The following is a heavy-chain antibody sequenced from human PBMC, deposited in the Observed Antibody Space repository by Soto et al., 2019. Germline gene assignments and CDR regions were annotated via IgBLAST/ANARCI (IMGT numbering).Heavy chain of an antibody. J-gene: IGHJ4*02. CDR1: GDSINNYY. V-gene: IGHV4-59*01. CDR2: IYYTVST. D-gene: IGHD6-13*01. CDR3: AKYRRTEAEGFTLDY. Sequence: SETLSLTCTVSGDSINNYYWSWIRQPPGKRLEWIGYIYYTVSTTYNPSLESRVTMSVDTSKNQFSLKLSSVNAADTAVYYCAKYRRTEAEGFTLDYWGPGTLVTVSS.